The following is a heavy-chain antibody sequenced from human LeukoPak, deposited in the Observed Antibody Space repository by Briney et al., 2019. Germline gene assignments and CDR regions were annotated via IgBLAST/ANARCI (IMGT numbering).Heavy chain of an antibody. CDR2: IFPIFGTA. D-gene: IGHD1-26*01. Sequence: SVKVSCKASGGTFSSYAISWVRQAPGQGLEWMGGIFPIFGTANYAQKFQGRVTITADESTSTAYMELSSLRSEDTAVYYCARDRGSYDSSGYYMDVWGKGTTVTVSS. CDR1: GGTFSSYA. J-gene: IGHJ6*03. V-gene: IGHV1-69*01. CDR3: ARDRGSYDSSGYYMDV.